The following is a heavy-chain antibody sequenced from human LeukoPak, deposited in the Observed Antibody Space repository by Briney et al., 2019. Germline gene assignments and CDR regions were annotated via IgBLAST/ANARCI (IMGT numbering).Heavy chain of an antibody. CDR2: IWYDGTNA. CDR3: AKDVVAGSPGD. J-gene: IGHJ4*02. D-gene: IGHD2-15*01. Sequence: GTSLRLPCAASGFNFSTYGMHWVRQAPGKGLEWVAIIWYDGTNAYYADSVKARFTILRDNSKSTLYLQMNSLRAEDTAVYYCAKDVVAGSPGDWGQGTLVTVSS. V-gene: IGHV3-33*06. CDR1: GFNFSTYG.